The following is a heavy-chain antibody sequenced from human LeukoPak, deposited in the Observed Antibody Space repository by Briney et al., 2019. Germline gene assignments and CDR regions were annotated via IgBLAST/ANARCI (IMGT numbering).Heavy chain of an antibody. V-gene: IGHV1-3*01. D-gene: IGHD2-15*01. J-gene: IGHJ4*02. CDR2: INAGNGNT. CDR1: GYTFTTYA. CDR3: ARDPIGSRWPYYFDY. Sequence: SVKVSCKASGYTFTTYAMHWVRQAPGQRLEWMGWINAGNGNTKYSQKFQARVTITRDTSASTAYMELSSLRSEDTAVYYCARDPIGSRWPYYFDYWGQGTLVTVSS.